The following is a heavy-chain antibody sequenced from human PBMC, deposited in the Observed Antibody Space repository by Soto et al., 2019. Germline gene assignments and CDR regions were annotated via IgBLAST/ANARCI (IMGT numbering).Heavy chain of an antibody. V-gene: IGHV2-70*01. CDR3: ARLVAVPGLGHDY. Sequence: GPTLVNPTETLTLTCTLSGFSLSTTGMCVSWIRQPPGKALEWLALIDWNDDRYYSTSLKTRLSISKDASKNQVVLTMANLDHMDTATYFCARLVAVPGLGHDYWGHGTLVTVSS. CDR2: IDWNDDR. J-gene: IGHJ4*01. CDR1: GFSLSTTGMC. D-gene: IGHD6-19*01.